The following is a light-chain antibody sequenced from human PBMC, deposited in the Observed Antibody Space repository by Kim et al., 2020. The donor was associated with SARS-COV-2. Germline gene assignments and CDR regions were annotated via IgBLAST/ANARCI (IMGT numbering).Light chain of an antibody. V-gene: IGKV3-20*01. CDR3: QQYGSSPIT. CDR1: QSFSSNY. Sequence: EIVLTQSPGTLSLSPGERATLSCRASQSFSSNYLAWYQQKPGQAPRLLIYGASSRATGIPDKFSGSGSGTDFTLTISRLEPEDFAVYYCQQYGSSPITFGQGTRLEIK. CDR2: GAS. J-gene: IGKJ5*01.